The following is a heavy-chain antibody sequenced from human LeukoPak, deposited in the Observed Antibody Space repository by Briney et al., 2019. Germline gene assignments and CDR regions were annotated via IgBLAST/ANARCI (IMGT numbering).Heavy chain of an antibody. J-gene: IGHJ6*03. Sequence: PGGSLRLSCAASGFTFSSYSMNWVRQAPGKGLEWVSSIISSSSYIYYADSVKGRFTISRDNAKNSLYLQMNSLRAEDTAVYYCAKVGPGVSSSGWVRYYYYYMDVWGKGTTVTISS. CDR1: GFTFSSYS. CDR3: AKVGPGVSSSGWVRYYYYYMDV. V-gene: IGHV3-21*04. CDR2: IISSSSYI. D-gene: IGHD6-19*01.